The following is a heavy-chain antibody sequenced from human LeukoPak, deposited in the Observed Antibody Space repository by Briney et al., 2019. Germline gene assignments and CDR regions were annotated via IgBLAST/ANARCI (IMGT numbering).Heavy chain of an antibody. V-gene: IGHV1-18*01. CDR3: ARGPHERSGYPDD. J-gene: IGHJ4*02. Sequence: ASVKVSCKPFGYTFNTYGITWVRQAPGQGLEWMGWISPYNGNTNYAQKFQGRVTLSTDTSTSTAYMELRSLRSDDTAVYYCARGPHERSGYPDDWGQGTLVTVSS. D-gene: IGHD3-22*01. CDR2: ISPYNGNT. CDR1: GYTFNTYG.